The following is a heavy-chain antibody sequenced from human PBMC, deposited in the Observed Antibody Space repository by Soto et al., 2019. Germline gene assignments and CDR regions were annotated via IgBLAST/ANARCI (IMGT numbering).Heavy chain of an antibody. Sequence: GGSLRLSCAASGFTFSSYAMHWVRQAPGKGLEWVAVISYDGSNKYYADSVKGRFTISRDNSKNTLYLQMNSLRAEDTAVYYCARDGGRSYDFWSGRLGTSKGYYYFDYWGQGTLVTVSS. CDR2: ISYDGSNK. J-gene: IGHJ4*02. V-gene: IGHV3-30-3*01. CDR1: GFTFSSYA. CDR3: ARDGGRSYDFWSGRLGTSKGYYYFDY. D-gene: IGHD3-3*01.